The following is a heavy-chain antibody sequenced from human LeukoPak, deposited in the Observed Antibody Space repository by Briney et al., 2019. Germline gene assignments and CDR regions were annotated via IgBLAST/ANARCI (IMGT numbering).Heavy chain of an antibody. CDR1: GGSISSYY. V-gene: IGHV4-59*01. CDR3: AKSDGSGSYFDS. J-gene: IGHJ4*02. Sequence: SETLSLTCTVSGGSISSYYWSWIRQPPGKGLEWIGYIYYSGSTNYNPSLKSRVTISVDTSKNQFSLKLSSVTAADTAVYYCAKSDGSGSYFDSWGQGTLVTVSS. D-gene: IGHD3-10*01. CDR2: IYYSGST.